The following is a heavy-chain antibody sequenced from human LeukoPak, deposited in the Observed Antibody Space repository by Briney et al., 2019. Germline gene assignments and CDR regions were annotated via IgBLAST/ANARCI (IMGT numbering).Heavy chain of an antibody. CDR1: GGSINYY. J-gene: IGHJ6*02. CDR2: ITSSGYT. CDR3: ARDFGYSTAGDHYYGMDV. D-gene: IGHD5-12*01. Sequence: SETLSLTCTVSGGSINYYWSWIRQSPGKGLEWIGYITSSGYTNYNPSLRSRVTISLDTSKMQFSLRLSSVTVADTAVYFCARDFGYSTAGDHYYGMDVWGQGTTVSVSS. V-gene: IGHV4-59*01.